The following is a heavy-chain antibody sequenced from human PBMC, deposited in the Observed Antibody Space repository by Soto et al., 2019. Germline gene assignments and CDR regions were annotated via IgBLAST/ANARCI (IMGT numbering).Heavy chain of an antibody. J-gene: IGHJ4*02. Sequence: QVQLVQSGAEVKKPGASVKVSCKASGYTFTSYYMHWVRQAPGQGLEWMGIINPSGGSTSYAQKFQGRVTMTRDTSTSTVYMELSSLRSEDTAVYYCARGPKWLENGLPYFDYWGQGTLVTVSS. CDR2: INPSGGST. CDR1: GYTFTSYY. V-gene: IGHV1-46*03. CDR3: ARGPKWLENGLPYFDY. D-gene: IGHD6-19*01.